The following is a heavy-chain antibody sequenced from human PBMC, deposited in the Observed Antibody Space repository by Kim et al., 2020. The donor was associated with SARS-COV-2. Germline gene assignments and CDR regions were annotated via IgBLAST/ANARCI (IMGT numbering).Heavy chain of an antibody. V-gene: IGHV5-10-1*01. CDR1: GYSFTSYW. CDR3: ARHSLDSIVGATTNDY. CDR2: IDPSDSYT. J-gene: IGHJ4*02. D-gene: IGHD1-26*01. Sequence: GESLKISCKGSGYSFTSYWISWVRQMPGKGLEWMGRIDPSDSYTNYSPSFQGHVTISADKSISTAYLQWSSLKASDTAMYYCARHSLDSIVGATTNDYWGQGTLVTVSS.